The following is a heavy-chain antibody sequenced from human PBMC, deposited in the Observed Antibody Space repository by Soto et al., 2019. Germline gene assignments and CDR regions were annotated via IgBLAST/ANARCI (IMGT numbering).Heavy chain of an antibody. CDR1: GGSISGYD. CDR3: ARDLWGYCGTDCYPLDV. V-gene: IGHV4-59*01. CDR2: IYYSGST. Sequence: SETLSLTCPVSGGSISGYDLSWIRQPPGKGLEWIGYIYYSGSTNYNPSLKSRVTISVDTSKNQFSLKLSSVTAADTAVYYCARDLWGYCGTDCYPLDVWGQGTTVTVSS. D-gene: IGHD2-21*02. J-gene: IGHJ6*02.